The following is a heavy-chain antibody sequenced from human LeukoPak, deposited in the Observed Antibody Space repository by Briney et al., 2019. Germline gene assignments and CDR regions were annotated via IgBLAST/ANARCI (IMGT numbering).Heavy chain of an antibody. D-gene: IGHD6-13*01. V-gene: IGHV3-20*04. CDR3: ARDQYSRSWYFVSPGGY. CDR2: INWNGGST. CDR1: GFPFEDYG. Sequence: RPGGSLRLSCAASGFPFEDYGMSWVRQAPGKGLEWVSGINWNGGSTGYADSVKGRFAISRDNAKNSLYLQMNSLRAEDTALYYCARDQYSRSWYFVSPGGYWGQGALVTVSS. J-gene: IGHJ4*02.